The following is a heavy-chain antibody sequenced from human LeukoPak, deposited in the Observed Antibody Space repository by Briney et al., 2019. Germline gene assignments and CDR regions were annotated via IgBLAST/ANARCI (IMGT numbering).Heavy chain of an antibody. V-gene: IGHV4-4*02. Sequence: SGTLSLTCAVSGGSISSNNWWGWVRQPPGKGLEWIGEIYHSGSPNYNPSLKSRVTISVDKSKNQFSLKLSSVTAADTAVYYCAGGWQATRYYYYYGMDVWGQGTTVTVSS. CDR1: GGSISSNNW. D-gene: IGHD3-16*01. CDR3: AGGWQATRYYYYYGMDV. CDR2: IYHSGSP. J-gene: IGHJ6*02.